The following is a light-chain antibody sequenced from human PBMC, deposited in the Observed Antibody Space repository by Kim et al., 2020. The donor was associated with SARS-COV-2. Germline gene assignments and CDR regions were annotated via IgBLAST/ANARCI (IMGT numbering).Light chain of an antibody. Sequence: GQSLTISFTGTSSDVGGYNYVSWYQQPPGKAPKLMIYDVSHRPSGVSNRFSGSKAGNTASLTISGLQAEDEADYYCSSYTSSSTWVFGGGTQLTVL. J-gene: IGLJ3*02. CDR3: SSYTSSSTWV. V-gene: IGLV2-14*03. CDR1: SSDVGGYNY. CDR2: DVS.